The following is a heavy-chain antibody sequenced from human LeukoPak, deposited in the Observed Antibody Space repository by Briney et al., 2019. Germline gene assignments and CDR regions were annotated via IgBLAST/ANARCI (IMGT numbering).Heavy chain of an antibody. Sequence: ASVKVSCKTSGYTFTGYYIHWVRQAPGQALEWMGWINPNSGGTNYAQNFQGRVTMTRDTSINTAYMELGRLRSDDTAVYYCARSPGLDTAVVNRPWGQGTLITVSS. CDR3: ARSPGLDTAVVNRP. CDR1: GYTFTGYY. J-gene: IGHJ5*02. V-gene: IGHV1-2*02. D-gene: IGHD5-18*01. CDR2: INPNSGGT.